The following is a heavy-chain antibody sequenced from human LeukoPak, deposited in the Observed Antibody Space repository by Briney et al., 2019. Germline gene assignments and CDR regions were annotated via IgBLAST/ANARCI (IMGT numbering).Heavy chain of an antibody. D-gene: IGHD3-10*01. CDR3: ARGKSKFGEKKNYYYYMDV. V-gene: IGHV1-69*05. Sequence: ASVKVSCKASGCTFSSYAISWVRQAPGQGLEWMGGIIPIFGTANYAQKFQGRVTITTDESTSTAYMELSSLRSEDTAVYYCARGKSKFGEKKNYYYYMDVWGKGTTVTVSS. CDR1: GCTFSSYA. CDR2: IIPIFGTA. J-gene: IGHJ6*03.